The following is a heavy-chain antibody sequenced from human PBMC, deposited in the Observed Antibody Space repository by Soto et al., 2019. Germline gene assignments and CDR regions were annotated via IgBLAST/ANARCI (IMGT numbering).Heavy chain of an antibody. J-gene: IGHJ6*02. D-gene: IGHD3-10*01. CDR3: ARDSGRPYYNCHGLDV. Sequence: EVQVVESGGGLIQPGGSLKLSCAASGFTVSSNYMSWVRQAPGKGLEWVSVLNSGGSTYYADSVKGRFTISRDNSKNTLYLQLNTLRVEDTAVYYCARDSGRPYYNCHGLDVWGQGTTVTVSS. V-gene: IGHV3-53*01. CDR1: GFTVSSNY. CDR2: LNSGGST.